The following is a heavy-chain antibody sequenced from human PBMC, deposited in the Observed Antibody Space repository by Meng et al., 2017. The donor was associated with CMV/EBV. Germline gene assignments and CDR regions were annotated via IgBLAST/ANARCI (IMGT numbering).Heavy chain of an antibody. Sequence: VQLQDAVPGLVQPSQSLSLTCTGSGGSISSGDYDWSWIRQAPGKGLEWIGYIYYSGSTYYNPSLKSRVTISVDTSKNQFSLKLISVTAADTAVYYCAREGDNPFDYWGQGTLVTVSS. CDR2: IYYSGST. V-gene: IGHV4-30-4*08. CDR1: GGSISSGDYD. D-gene: IGHD2-21*02. J-gene: IGHJ4*02. CDR3: AREGDNPFDY.